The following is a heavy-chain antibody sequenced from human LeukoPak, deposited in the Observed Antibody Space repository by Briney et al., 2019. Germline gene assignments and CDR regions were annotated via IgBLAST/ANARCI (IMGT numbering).Heavy chain of an antibody. CDR2: ISDSGGS. Sequence: SETLSLTCSVSGGSVSSGISYWSWIRQPPGEGLEWIAYISDSGGSDYNPSLGGRVTISLDTSKNQFSLRLTSVTAADTAVYYCARVPPAGTGPDYWGQGTLVTVSS. CDR1: GGSVSSGISY. V-gene: IGHV4-61*01. CDR3: ARVPPAGTGPDY. D-gene: IGHD6-13*01. J-gene: IGHJ4*02.